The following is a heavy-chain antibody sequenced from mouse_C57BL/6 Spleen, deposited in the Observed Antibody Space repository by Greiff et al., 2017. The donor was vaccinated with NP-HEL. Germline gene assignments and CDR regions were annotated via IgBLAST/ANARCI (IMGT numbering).Heavy chain of an antibody. D-gene: IGHD1-1*01. V-gene: IGHV1-59*01. CDR1: GYTFTSYW. J-gene: IGHJ1*03. CDR2: IDPSDSYT. CDR3: ARRPYYYGSSYVVWYVDV. Sequence: VQLQQPGAELVRPGTSVKLSCKASGYTFTSYWMHWVKQRPGQGLEWIGVIDPSDSYTNYHQKFKGKATLTVDTSSSTAYMQLSSLTSEDSAVYYCARRPYYYGSSYVVWYVDVWGTGTTVTVSS.